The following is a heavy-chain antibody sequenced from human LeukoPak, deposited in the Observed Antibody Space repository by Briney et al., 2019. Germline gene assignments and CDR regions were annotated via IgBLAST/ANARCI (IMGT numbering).Heavy chain of an antibody. CDR2: MSYDGTHK. CDR3: AKDFGYGDCFDY. V-gene: IGHV3-30*18. J-gene: IGHJ4*02. CDR1: GFTFSNYG. Sequence: GGSLRLSCAASGFTFSNYGLHWVRQAPGKGLEWVAFMSYDGTHKYYADSARGRFTISRDNSKNTLFLQMNSLRTEDTAVYHCAKDFGYGDCFDYWGQGTVVTVSS. D-gene: IGHD4-17*01.